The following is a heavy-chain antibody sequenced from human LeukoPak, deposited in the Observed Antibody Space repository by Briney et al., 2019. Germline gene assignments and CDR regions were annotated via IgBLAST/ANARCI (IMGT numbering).Heavy chain of an antibody. D-gene: IGHD3-22*01. CDR3: ARFRTMNYYDSSGYYRDAFDI. Sequence: GASVKVSCKASGGTFSSYAISWVRQAPGQGLEWMGRIIPILGIANYAQKFQGRVTITADKSTSTAYMELSSLRSEDTAVYYCARFRTMNYYDSSGYYRDAFDIWGQGTMVTVSS. J-gene: IGHJ3*02. V-gene: IGHV1-69*04. CDR1: GGTFSSYA. CDR2: IIPILGIA.